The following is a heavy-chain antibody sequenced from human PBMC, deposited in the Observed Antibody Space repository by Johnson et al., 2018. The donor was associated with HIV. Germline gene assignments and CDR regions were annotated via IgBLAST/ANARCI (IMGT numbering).Heavy chain of an antibody. Sequence: VESGGVVVQTGGSLRLSCAASGFTFDDDTIQWVRQVPGKGREWVSLISRDDDSTYYADSLRGRSTISRDNSKNTLYLQMNSLRAEDTAVYYCARGRERGMFDIWGQGTMVTVSS. CDR3: ARGRERGMFDI. D-gene: IGHD5-24*01. J-gene: IGHJ3*02. V-gene: IGHV3-43*01. CDR2: ISRDDDST. CDR1: GFTFDDDT.